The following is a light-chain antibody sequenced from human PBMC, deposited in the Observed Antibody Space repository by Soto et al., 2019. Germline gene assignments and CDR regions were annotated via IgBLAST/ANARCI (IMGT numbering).Light chain of an antibody. CDR2: GAT. J-gene: IGKJ5*01. CDR1: QSISNY. V-gene: IGKV1-39*01. Sequence: DVQMTQSPSSLSASVGDRVTITCRSSQSISNYLNWYQQNPGQPPRVLIYGATNVQSGVPSRFSGSGSVTDFTLPISNLRPEDFATYYCHPTSSPPLTFGQGTRL. CDR3: HPTSSPPLT.